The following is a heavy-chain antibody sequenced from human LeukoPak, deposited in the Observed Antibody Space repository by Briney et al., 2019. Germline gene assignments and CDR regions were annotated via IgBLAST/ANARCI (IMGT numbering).Heavy chain of an antibody. Sequence: ASVKVSCKASGGTFSSYAISWVRQAPGQGLEWMGGIIPIFGTANYAQKFQGRVTITADKSTSTAYMELSSLRSEDTAVYYCARESRYSYDESFFDYWGQGTLVTVSS. CDR2: IIPIFGTA. CDR3: ARESRYSYDESFFDY. D-gene: IGHD5-18*01. V-gene: IGHV1-69*06. J-gene: IGHJ4*02. CDR1: GGTFSSYA.